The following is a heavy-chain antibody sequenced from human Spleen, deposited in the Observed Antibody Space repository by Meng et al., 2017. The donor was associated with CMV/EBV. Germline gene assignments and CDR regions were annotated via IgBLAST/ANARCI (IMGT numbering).Heavy chain of an antibody. CDR3: ARIERRRILKYCGSDCSTTDY. CDR1: VCSISNSNL. V-gene: IGHV4-4*02. D-gene: IGHD2-21*02. CDR2: NYHSGST. Sequence: QVQLQESGPGLVKPSGTLSLTCAVYVCSISNSNLWTWVSQVPGKGLELIGDNYHSGSTNYNPSLKCRVTISVDKFKNQFSLELGSVTAADTAVYSCARIERRRILKYCGSDCSTTDYWGQGTLVTVSS. J-gene: IGHJ4*02.